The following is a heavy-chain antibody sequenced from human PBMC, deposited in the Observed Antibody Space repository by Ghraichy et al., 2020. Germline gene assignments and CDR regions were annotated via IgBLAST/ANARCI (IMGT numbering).Heavy chain of an antibody. D-gene: IGHD2-2*01. V-gene: IGHV3-21*01. CDR1: AFRFSSYS. CDR2: VSATGSYT. Sequence: LSLTCAASAFRFSSYSMNWVRQAPGKGLEWVSSVSATGSYTYYADSVKGRFTISRDNAKNSLYLQMNSLRAEDTAVYYCSSGGIWGYCHSTSCHPGDYWGQGTLVTVSS. J-gene: IGHJ4*02. CDR3: SSGGIWGYCHSTSCHPGDY.